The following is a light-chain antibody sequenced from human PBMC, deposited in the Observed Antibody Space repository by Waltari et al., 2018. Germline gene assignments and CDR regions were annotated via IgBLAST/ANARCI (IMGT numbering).Light chain of an antibody. CDR1: QSVSSS. CDR2: DTA. CDR3: QHRTTWPPSLT. Sequence: IVLTQSPATLSLSPGERATLSCRASQSVSSSLAWYQQKPGQTPRLLIYDTAKRSTVIPARFSGIGSGTDFTLTISSLEPEDFAVYYCQHRTTWPPSLTFGGGTRVEV. V-gene: IGKV3-11*01. J-gene: IGKJ4*01.